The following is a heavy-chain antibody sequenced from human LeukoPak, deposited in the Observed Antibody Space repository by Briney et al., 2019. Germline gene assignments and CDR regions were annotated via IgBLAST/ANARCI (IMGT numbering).Heavy chain of an antibody. J-gene: IGHJ4*02. CDR3: ARLRGGTYDF. V-gene: IGHV4-39*01. CDR1: AGSIGSNTYY. CDR2: IYYSGST. Sequence: SETLSLTCTVSAGSIGSNTYYWAWIRQPPGKGLEWIGTIYYSGSTNYNPSLRSRLTISIDTPKNQFSLKLSSVTAADTAVYYCARLRGGTYDFWGQGTLVAVSS. D-gene: IGHD1-26*01.